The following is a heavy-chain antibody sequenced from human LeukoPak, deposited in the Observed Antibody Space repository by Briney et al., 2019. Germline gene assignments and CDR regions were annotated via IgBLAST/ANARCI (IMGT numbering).Heavy chain of an antibody. CDR1: GFTSSIYE. D-gene: IGHD3-10*01. Sequence: GGSLRLSCAASGFTSSIYEMSWVRQAPGKGLEWLSYMSSRGSTISYADSVKGRFTISRDNAKNSLFLQMNSLRAEDTAVYYCARDSDPYGSGSIETVDYWGQGTLVTVSS. CDR2: MSSRGSTI. CDR3: ARDSDPYGSGSIETVDY. J-gene: IGHJ4*02. V-gene: IGHV3-48*03.